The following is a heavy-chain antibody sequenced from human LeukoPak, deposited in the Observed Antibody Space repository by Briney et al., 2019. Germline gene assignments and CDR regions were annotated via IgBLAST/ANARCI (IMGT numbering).Heavy chain of an antibody. CDR3: ARETSQKGAHYMDV. Sequence: PGGSLRLSCTASGFTFGDYGMSWVRQPPGKGLEWIGEINHSGSTNYNPSLKSRVTISVDTSKNQFSLKLSSVTAADTAVYYCARETSQKGAHYMDVWGKGTTVTISS. V-gene: IGHV4-34*01. J-gene: IGHJ6*03. CDR2: INHSGST. D-gene: IGHD3-16*01. CDR1: GFTFGDYG.